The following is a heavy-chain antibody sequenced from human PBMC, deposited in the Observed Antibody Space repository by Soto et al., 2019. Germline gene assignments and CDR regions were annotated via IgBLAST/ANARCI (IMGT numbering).Heavy chain of an antibody. V-gene: IGHV4-31*03. CDR3: ARDKAWFGEFHPSLGMDV. D-gene: IGHD3-10*01. J-gene: IGHJ6*02. CDR2: IYYSGST. Sequence: TLSLTCTVSGGSISSGGYYWSWIRQHPGKGLEWIGYIYYSGSTYYNPSLKSRVTISVDTSKNQFSLKLSSVTAADTAVYYCARDKAWFGEFHPSLGMDVWGQGTTVTVSS. CDR1: GGSISSGGYY.